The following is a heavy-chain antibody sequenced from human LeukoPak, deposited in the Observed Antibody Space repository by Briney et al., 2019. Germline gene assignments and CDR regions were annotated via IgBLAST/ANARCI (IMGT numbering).Heavy chain of an antibody. CDR2: IYTSGST. V-gene: IGHV4-4*07. CDR3: AREEAYYDIFGILYYFDY. Sequence: PSETLSLTCTVAGGSISSYYWSWIRQPAGKGLEWIGRIYTSGSTNYNPSLKSRVTMSVDTSKNQFSLKLSSVTAADTAVYYCAREEAYYDIFGILYYFDYWGQGTLVTVSS. CDR1: GGSISSYY. D-gene: IGHD3-9*01. J-gene: IGHJ4*02.